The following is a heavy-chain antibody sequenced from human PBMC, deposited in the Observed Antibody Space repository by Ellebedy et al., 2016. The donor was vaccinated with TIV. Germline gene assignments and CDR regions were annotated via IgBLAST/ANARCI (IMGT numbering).Heavy chain of an antibody. Sequence: AASVKVSCKASGYTFTSYGISWVRQAPGRGLEWMGWLSSYNGNTKYAQKFQGRVTMTTDTSKSTTYMELRGLRSDDTALYYCARIGGGVSGTSFDVWGQGTIVTVSS. CDR1: GYTFTSYG. J-gene: IGHJ3*01. CDR2: LSSYNGNT. D-gene: IGHD3-16*01. CDR3: ARIGGGVSGTSFDV. V-gene: IGHV1-18*04.